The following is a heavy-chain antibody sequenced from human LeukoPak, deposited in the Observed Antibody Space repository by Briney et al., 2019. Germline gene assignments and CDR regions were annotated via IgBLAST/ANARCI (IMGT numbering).Heavy chain of an antibody. V-gene: IGHV3-48*03. J-gene: IGHJ4*02. D-gene: IGHD6-19*01. CDR1: GFTFSSYG. CDR2: ISSSGSAI. Sequence: PGGSLSLSCAASGFTFSSYGMDWDRQAPGKGLEWVSKISSSGSAIYYADSVKGRFTISRDNAKSSLYLQMNSLRVEDTAIYYCARGSSLGYWGQGTLVTVSS. CDR3: ARGSSLGY.